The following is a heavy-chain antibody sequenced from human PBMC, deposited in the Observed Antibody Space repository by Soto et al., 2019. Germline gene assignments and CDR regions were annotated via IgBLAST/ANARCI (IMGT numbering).Heavy chain of an antibody. Sequence: EVHLLESGGGLVQPGGSLRLSCAASGFAFSSSAMTWVRQAPGKGLEWVASISASGGATFYTDSVKGRFTVSRHNSKNTLYLQMNSLRAEDTALYYCAKDLSYNSGRPFDYWGQGTLVTVSS. CDR2: ISASGGAT. CDR1: GFAFSSSA. D-gene: IGHD3-10*01. J-gene: IGHJ4*02. CDR3: AKDLSYNSGRPFDY. V-gene: IGHV3-23*01.